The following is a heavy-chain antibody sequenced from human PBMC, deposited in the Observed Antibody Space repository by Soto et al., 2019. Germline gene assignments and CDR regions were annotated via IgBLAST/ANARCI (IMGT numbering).Heavy chain of an antibody. Sequence: ASVKVSCKASGYTSTSYDINWVRQATGQGLEWMGWMNPNSGNTGYAQKFQGRVTMTRNTSISTAYMELSSLRSEDTAVYYCARAAAVQLERLGYYYMDVWGKGTTVTVSS. J-gene: IGHJ6*03. D-gene: IGHD1-1*01. CDR2: MNPNSGNT. V-gene: IGHV1-8*01. CDR1: GYTSTSYD. CDR3: ARAAAVQLERLGYYYMDV.